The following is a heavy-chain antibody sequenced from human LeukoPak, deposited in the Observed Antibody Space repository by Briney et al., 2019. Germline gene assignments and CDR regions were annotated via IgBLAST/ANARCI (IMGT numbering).Heavy chain of an antibody. CDR2: INSDGSST. J-gene: IGHJ4*02. CDR3: ARDSPHYYGSGSYYPDY. Sequence: PGRSLRLSCAASGFTFRSYGMHWVRQAPGKGLVWVSRINSDGSSTSYADSVKGRFTISRDNAKNTLYLQMNSLRAEDTAVYYCARDSPHYYGSGSYYPDYWGQGTLVTVSS. V-gene: IGHV3-74*01. CDR1: GFTFRSYG. D-gene: IGHD3-10*01.